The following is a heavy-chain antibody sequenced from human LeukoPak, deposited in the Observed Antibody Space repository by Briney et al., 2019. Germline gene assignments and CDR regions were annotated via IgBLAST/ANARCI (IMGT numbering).Heavy chain of an antibody. Sequence: PGGSLRLSCAASGFSFIDYWMTWVRQAPGKGPEWVSYISSSTTIIYYADSVKGRFIISRDNSKNTLYLQMNSLRAEDTAVYYCASRNSLFIWGQGTLVTVSS. D-gene: IGHD4-23*01. V-gene: IGHV3-48*01. CDR3: ASRNSLFI. J-gene: IGHJ4*02. CDR2: ISSSTTII. CDR1: GFSFIDYW.